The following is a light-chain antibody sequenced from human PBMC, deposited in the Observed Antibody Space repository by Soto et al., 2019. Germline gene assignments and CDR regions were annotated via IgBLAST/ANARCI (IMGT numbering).Light chain of an antibody. Sequence: QSALTQPASLSGSPGQSITISCTGTSSDIGAYDYVSWFQQHPGKAPKLMISEVNNRPSGVSNRFSGSKSGTTASLIISGLQAEDEADYFCCSYADGQTLAFGGGTKLTVL. CDR1: SSDIGAYDY. CDR3: CSYADGQTLA. CDR2: EVN. V-gene: IGLV2-14*01. J-gene: IGLJ2*01.